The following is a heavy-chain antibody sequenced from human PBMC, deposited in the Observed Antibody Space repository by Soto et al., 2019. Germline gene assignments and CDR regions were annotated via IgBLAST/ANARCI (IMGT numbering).Heavy chain of an antibody. J-gene: IGHJ3*02. CDR3: AKGTEDIVVVPAAGDAFDI. CDR2: ISGSGGST. D-gene: IGHD2-2*01. V-gene: IGHV3-23*01. Sequence: GGSLRLSCAASGFTFSSYAMSWVRQAPGKGLEWVSAISGSGGSTYYADSVKGRFTISRDNSKNTLYLQMNSLRAEDTDVYYCAKGTEDIVVVPAAGDAFDIWGQGTMVTVSS. CDR1: GFTFSSYA.